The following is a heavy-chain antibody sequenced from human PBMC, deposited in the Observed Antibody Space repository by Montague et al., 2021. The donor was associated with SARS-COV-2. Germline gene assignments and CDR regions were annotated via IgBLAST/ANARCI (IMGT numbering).Heavy chain of an antibody. J-gene: IGHJ5*02. D-gene: IGHD2-15*01. CDR3: ARNRRGGLVVAAPNWFDP. CDR2: IYFSGSY. V-gene: IGHV4-39*01. Sequence: SETLSLTCTVSGGSVSSSGYYWGWIRQPPGKGLEWIGSIYFSGSYYYNPSLKSRVSISVDTSKNQFSLRLSSVTSADTAVYYCARNRRGGLVVAAPNWFDPWGQGTLVTVSS. CDR1: GGSVSSSGYY.